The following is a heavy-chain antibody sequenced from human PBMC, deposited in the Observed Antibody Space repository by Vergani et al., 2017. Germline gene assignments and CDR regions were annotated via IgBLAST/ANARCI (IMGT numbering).Heavy chain of an antibody. CDR2: MSSGDSI. J-gene: IGHJ6*02. CDR3: ARETDTGACVSYNYYAMDV. D-gene: IGHD2-21*01. Sequence: QVQLVESGGGLVKPGGSLRLSCAASGFTFSDHNMSWVRQAPGKGLEWISYMSSGDSIYYADSVKGRFTVARDNTKNTLYLQLNSLRAEDTAVYYCARETDTGACVSYNYYAMDVWGQGTTVSVSS. CDR1: GFTFSDHN. V-gene: IGHV3-11*04.